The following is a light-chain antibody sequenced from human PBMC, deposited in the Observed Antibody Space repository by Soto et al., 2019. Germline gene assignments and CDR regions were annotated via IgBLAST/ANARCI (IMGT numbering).Light chain of an antibody. CDR1: QRVGGD. CDR2: GAS. CDR3: QQYNNWPPWT. V-gene: IGKV3-15*01. Sequence: ETVMTQSPATLSVSPGQGATLSCRASQRVGGDLAWYQQKPGQAPRLLIYGASTRATGIPARFSGSGSGTEFTLTISRLQSEDFAAYYCQQYNNWPPWTFGQGTKVDIK. J-gene: IGKJ1*01.